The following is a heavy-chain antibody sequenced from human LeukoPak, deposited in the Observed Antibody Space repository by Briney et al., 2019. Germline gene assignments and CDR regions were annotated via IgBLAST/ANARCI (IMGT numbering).Heavy chain of an antibody. CDR2: IYYSGST. Sequence: SETLSLTCTASGGSISSSSYYWGWIRQPPGKGLEWIGSIYYSGSTYYNPSLKSRVTISVETSKNQFSLKLSSVTAADTAVYYCARHPGALIPGGDGGIAAAVVYFDYWGQGTLVTVSS. CDR1: GGSISSSSYY. D-gene: IGHD6-13*01. V-gene: IGHV4-39*01. J-gene: IGHJ4*02. CDR3: ARHPGALIPGGDGGIAAAVVYFDY.